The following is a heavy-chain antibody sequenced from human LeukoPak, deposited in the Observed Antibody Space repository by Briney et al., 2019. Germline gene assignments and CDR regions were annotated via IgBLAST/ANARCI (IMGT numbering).Heavy chain of an antibody. V-gene: IGHV1-18*01. CDR3: ARDDRWWFGELPLFEYYYYGMDV. J-gene: IGHJ6*02. CDR2: ISAYNGNT. CDR1: GYTFTSYG. Sequence: ASVKVSCKASGYTFTSYGISWVRQAPGQGLEWMGWISAYNGNTNYAQKFQGRVTMTRDTSTSTVYMELSSLRSEDTAVYYCARDDRWWFGELPLFEYYYYGMDVWGQGTTVTVSS. D-gene: IGHD3-10*01.